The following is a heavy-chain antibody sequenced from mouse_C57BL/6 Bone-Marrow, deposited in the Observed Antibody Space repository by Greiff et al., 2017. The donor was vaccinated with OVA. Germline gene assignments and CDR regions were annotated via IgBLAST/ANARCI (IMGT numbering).Heavy chain of an antibody. D-gene: IGHD1-1*01. CDR2: INSDGGST. J-gene: IGHJ4*01. CDR3: ARHTGFYYGSSYRGYAMDY. Sequence: EVQGVESGGGLVQPGESLKLSCESNEYEFPSHDMSWVRKTPEKRLELVAAINSDGGSTYYPDTMERRFIISRDNTKKTLYLQMSSLRSEDTALYYCARHTGFYYGSSYRGYAMDYWGQGTSVTVSS. CDR1: EYEFPSHD. V-gene: IGHV5-2*01.